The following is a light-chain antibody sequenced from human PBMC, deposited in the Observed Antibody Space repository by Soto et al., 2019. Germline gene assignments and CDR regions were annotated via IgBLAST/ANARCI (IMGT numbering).Light chain of an antibody. CDR3: QEHSNWPPWT. J-gene: IGKJ1*01. CDR1: QSVSTV. V-gene: IGKV3-11*01. CDR2: DAS. Sequence: EIVLTQSPATLSLSPGERATRSCRASQSVSTVLAWYQQRPGQAPRLPIYDASYRATGIPARFSGSGSGTDFTLTISSLEPEDFAVYYCQEHSNWPPWTVGQGTKVEV.